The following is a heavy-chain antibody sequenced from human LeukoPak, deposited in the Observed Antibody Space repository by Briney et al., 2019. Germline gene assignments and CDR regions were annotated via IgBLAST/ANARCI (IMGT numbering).Heavy chain of an antibody. Sequence: GGSLRLSCAASGFTFSSYAMSWVRQAPGKGLEWVSGSSGSGGGTYYADSVKGRFTISRDNSKNTLYLQMNSLSAGDTAVYYCAKDIPYYYDSNVYYWGQGTLVTVSS. CDR3: AKDIPYYYDSNVYY. D-gene: IGHD3-22*01. V-gene: IGHV3-23*01. CDR2: SSGSGGGT. J-gene: IGHJ4*02. CDR1: GFTFSSYA.